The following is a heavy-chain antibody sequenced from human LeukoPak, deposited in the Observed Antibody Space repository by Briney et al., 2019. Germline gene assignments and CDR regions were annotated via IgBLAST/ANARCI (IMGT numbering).Heavy chain of an antibody. CDR1: GYTFSGYY. D-gene: IGHD3-10*01. J-gene: IGHJ4*02. Sequence: ASVKLCCNASGYTFSGYYMHMVRQPPGQGIEWMGIINTSGGSTSYAQKFQGRVTMTRDMSTSTVYMELSSLRSEDTAVYYCAREGPHGRFGELSPLIDYWGQGTLVTVSS. CDR3: AREGPHGRFGELSPLIDY. V-gene: IGHV1-46*01. CDR2: INTSGGST.